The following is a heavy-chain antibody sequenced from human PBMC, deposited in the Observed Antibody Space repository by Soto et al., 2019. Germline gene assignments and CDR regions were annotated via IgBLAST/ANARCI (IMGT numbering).Heavy chain of an antibody. D-gene: IGHD3-3*01. CDR3: AKKIGYDFWSGGSPFDY. CDR2: INGSGGST. Sequence: GGSXRLSCAASGFTFSSYAMSWVRQAPGKGLEWVSAINGSGGSTYYADSVKGRFTISRDNSKNTLYPQMNSLRAEDTAVYYCAKKIGYDFWSGGSPFDYWGQGTLVTVSS. J-gene: IGHJ4*02. V-gene: IGHV3-23*01. CDR1: GFTFSSYA.